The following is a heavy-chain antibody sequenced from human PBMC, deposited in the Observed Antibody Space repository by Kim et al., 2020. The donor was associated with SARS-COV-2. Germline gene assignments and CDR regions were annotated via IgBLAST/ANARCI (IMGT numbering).Heavy chain of an antibody. CDR3: ARRPFAVAGADY. CDR1: GGSFSGYY. V-gene: IGHV4-34*01. J-gene: IGHJ4*02. CDR2: INHSGST. D-gene: IGHD6-19*01. Sequence: SETLSLTCAVYGGSFSGYYWSWIRQPPGKGLEWIGEINHSGSTNYNPSLKSRVTISVDTSKNQFSLKLSSVTAADTAVYYCARRPFAVAGADYWGQGTLVTVSS.